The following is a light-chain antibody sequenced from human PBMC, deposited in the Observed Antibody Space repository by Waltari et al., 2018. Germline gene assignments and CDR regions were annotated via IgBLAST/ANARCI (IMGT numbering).Light chain of an antibody. CDR2: DAS. V-gene: IGKV1-33*01. CDR1: QDISNY. J-gene: IGKJ3*01. CDR3: QQYDNLHLYT. Sequence: DIQMTQSPASLSASVGDRVTITCQASQDISNYLNWYQQKPGKAPKLLIYDASNLETGVPSRFSVSGSGTDFTFTISSLQPEDIATYYCQQYDNLHLYTFGPGTKVDIK.